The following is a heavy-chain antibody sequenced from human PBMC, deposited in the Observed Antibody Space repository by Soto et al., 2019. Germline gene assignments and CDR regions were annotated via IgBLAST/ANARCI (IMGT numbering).Heavy chain of an antibody. CDR2: INHSGST. V-gene: IGHV4-34*01. CDR1: GGSFSGYY. CDR3: ASGWWIPGMFFAAGTPRGYYYMDV. Sequence: SETLSLTCAVYGGSFSGYYWSWIRQPPGKGLEWIGEINHSGSTNYNPSLKSRVTISVDTSKNQFSLKLSSVTAADTAVYYCASGWWIPGMFFAAGTPRGYYYMDVWGKGTTVTVSS. J-gene: IGHJ6*03. D-gene: IGHD6-13*01.